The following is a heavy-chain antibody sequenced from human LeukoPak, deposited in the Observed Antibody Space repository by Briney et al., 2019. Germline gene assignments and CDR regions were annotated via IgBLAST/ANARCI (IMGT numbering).Heavy chain of an antibody. CDR1: GYSISSGYS. V-gene: IGHV4-38-2*02. CDR3: ARIFCSGASCYSHDY. J-gene: IGHJ4*02. CDR2: IYHSGGT. D-gene: IGHD2-15*01. Sequence: PSETLSLTCTVSGYSISSGYSWGWIRQPPGKGLEWIGTIYHSGGTYYSPSLKSRVTISLDTSKDQFSLRLTSVTAADTAVYYRARIFCSGASCYSHDYWGQGTLVTVSS.